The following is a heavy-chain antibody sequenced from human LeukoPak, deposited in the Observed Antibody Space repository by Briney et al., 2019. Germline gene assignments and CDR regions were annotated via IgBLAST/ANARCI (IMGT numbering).Heavy chain of an antibody. CDR2: ISYDGGNK. CDR1: GFTFNSYA. CDR3: ARDQLAYSGYDTLFAY. J-gene: IGHJ4*02. V-gene: IGHV3-30*04. Sequence: PGGSLRLSCEASGFTFNSYAVHWVRQAPGKGLEWVAVISYDGGNKFYADSVKGRFTISGDNSKNTLDLQMSSLRAEDTAIYYCARDQLAYSGYDTLFAYWGQGTLVTVSS. D-gene: IGHD5-12*01.